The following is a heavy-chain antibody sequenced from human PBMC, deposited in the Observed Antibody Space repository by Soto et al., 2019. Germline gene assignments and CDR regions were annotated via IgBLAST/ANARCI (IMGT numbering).Heavy chain of an antibody. D-gene: IGHD3-10*01. CDR1: GVSISSYY. V-gene: IGHV4-59*01. CDR3: AREGYHYGSGSYYYYGMDV. Sequence: SLTCTVSGVSISSYYWSWIRQPPGKGLEWIGNMFHSGSTNYNPSLKSRVTISLDTSRNQFSLKLSSVTAADTAVYYCAREGYHYGSGSYYYYGMDVWGQGTTVTVSS. CDR2: MFHSGST. J-gene: IGHJ6*02.